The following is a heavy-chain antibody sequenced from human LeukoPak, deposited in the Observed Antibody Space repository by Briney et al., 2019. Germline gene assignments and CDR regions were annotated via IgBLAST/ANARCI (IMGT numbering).Heavy chain of an antibody. CDR3: ARLQGDSGWYYFDY. D-gene: IGHD6-19*01. J-gene: IGHJ4*02. CDR1: GFIFNNYA. V-gene: IGHV3-30*03. CDR2: ISFDGNYK. Sequence: GGSLRLSCTASGFIFNNYAMHWVRQAPGKGLEWVAVISFDGNYKFYAASVKGRFTISRDNARNSLFLQMNSLRVEDTAVYFCARLQGDSGWYYFDYWGQGTLVTVSS.